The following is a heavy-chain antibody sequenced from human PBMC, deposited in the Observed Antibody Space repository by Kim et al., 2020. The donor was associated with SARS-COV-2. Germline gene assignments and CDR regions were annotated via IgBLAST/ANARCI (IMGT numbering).Heavy chain of an antibody. Sequence: YAQGFTGRFVFSLDTSDSTAYLQISSLKAEDTAVYYCARDYSVSPFGMDVWGQGTTVTVSS. CDR3: ARDYSVSPFGMDV. D-gene: IGHD3-10*02. J-gene: IGHJ6*02. V-gene: IGHV7-4-1*02.